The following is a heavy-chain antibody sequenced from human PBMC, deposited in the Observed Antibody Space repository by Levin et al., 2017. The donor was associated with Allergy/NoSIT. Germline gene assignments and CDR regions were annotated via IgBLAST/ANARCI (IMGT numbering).Heavy chain of an antibody. CDR2: INADNGDK. CDR3: ARRTEGFCSTTICSTPFDY. J-gene: IGHJ4*02. D-gene: IGHD2-2*01. CDR1: GYPFADYS. V-gene: IGHV1-3*01. Sequence: WASVKVSCKPSGYPFADYSIHWVRQAPGQRLEWMGWINADNGDKKSSQSFQGRLTISRDTSARTVYMELGSLRSEDTAVYYCARRTEGFCSTTICSTPFDYWGQGTLVTVSS.